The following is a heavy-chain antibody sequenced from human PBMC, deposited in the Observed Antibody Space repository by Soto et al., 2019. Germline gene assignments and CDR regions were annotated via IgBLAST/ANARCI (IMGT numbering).Heavy chain of an antibody. J-gene: IGHJ4*02. D-gene: IGHD2-15*01. CDR1: GYTFTDYA. Sequence: ASVKVSCKASGYTFTDYAIHWVRQAPGQGLEWMGWINVGNGNTGYSRKFQGRVTNARDMSASTAYIEVTSLTSEDTAIYYCAREGAHCTPLDHWGQGTLVTVSS. V-gene: IGHV1-3*01. CDR3: AREGAHCTPLDH. CDR2: INVGNGNT.